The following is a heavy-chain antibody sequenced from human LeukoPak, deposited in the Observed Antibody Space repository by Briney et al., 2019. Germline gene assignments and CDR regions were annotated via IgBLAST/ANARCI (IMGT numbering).Heavy chain of an antibody. CDR1: GFTFSSYA. D-gene: IGHD6-6*01. J-gene: IGHJ4*02. V-gene: IGHV3-7*01. Sequence: PGGSLRLSCAVSGFTFSSYAMSWVRQAPGKGLEWVANIKQDGSEKYYVDSVKGRFTISRDNAKNSLYLQMNSLRAEDTAVYYCAREPHEYSSSGYYFDYWGQGTLVTVSS. CDR3: AREPHEYSSSGYYFDY. CDR2: IKQDGSEK.